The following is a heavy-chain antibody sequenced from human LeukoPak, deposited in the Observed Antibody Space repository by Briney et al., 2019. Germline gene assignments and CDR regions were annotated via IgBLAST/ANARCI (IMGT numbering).Heavy chain of an antibody. CDR1: GFTFSNYA. D-gene: IGHD6-13*01. V-gene: IGHV3-23*01. CDR3: AKVAGYSSSWSPDY. Sequence: GGSLRLSCAASGFTFSNYAMSWVRQAPGKGLEWVSSISGSGGSTYYADSVKGRFTISRDNSKNTLYLQMNSLRAEDTAVYYCAKVAGYSSSWSPDYWGQGTLVTVSS. J-gene: IGHJ4*02. CDR2: ISGSGGST.